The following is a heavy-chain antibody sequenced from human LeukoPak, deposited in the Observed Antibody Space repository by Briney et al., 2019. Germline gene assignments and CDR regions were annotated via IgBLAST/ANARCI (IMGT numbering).Heavy chain of an antibody. CDR3: ARAEDPYRYFDL. J-gene: IGHJ2*01. V-gene: IGHV4-61*01. Sequence: PSETLSLTCTVSGGSISGGSYFWSWIRQPPGSGPEWIGYIYYSGTTNYNPSLKSRLTISVDTSKNQLSLKLSTVTAADTAVYYCARAEDPYRYFDLWGRGTLVTVSS. CDR1: GGSISGGSYF. CDR2: IYYSGTT.